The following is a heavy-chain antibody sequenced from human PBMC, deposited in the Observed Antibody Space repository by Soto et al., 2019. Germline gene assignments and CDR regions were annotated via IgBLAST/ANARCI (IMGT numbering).Heavy chain of an antibody. D-gene: IGHD2-2*01. J-gene: IGHJ4*02. Sequence: EPLSLSGAGPGGSMSSSNWCSWVRQPPGKGLEWIGEIYHSGSTNYNPSLKSRVTISVDKSKNQFSLKLSSVTAADAAVYYWARAVVVPAAHFDYWGQGTLVTVSS. CDR2: IYHSGST. V-gene: IGHV4-4*02. CDR3: ARAVVVPAAHFDY. CDR1: GGSMSSSNW.